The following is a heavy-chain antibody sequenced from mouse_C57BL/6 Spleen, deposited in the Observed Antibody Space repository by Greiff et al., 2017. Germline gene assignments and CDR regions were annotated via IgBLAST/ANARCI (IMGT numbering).Heavy chain of an antibody. V-gene: IGHV1-80*01. D-gene: IGHD1-2*01. CDR2: IYPGDGDT. CDR1: GYAFSSYW. Sequence: VQGVESGAELVKPGASVKISCKASGYAFSSYWMNWVKQRPGKGLEWIGQIYPGDGDTNYNGKFKGKATLTADKSSSTAYMQLSSLTSEDSAVYFCARGATALGDYAMDYWGQGTSVTVSS. CDR3: ARGATALGDYAMDY. J-gene: IGHJ4*01.